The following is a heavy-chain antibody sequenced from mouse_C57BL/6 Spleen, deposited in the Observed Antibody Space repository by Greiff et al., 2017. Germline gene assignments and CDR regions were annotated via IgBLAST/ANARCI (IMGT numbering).Heavy chain of an antibody. CDR3: TTDDGYYLVWCAY. CDR1: GFNIKDYY. J-gene: IGHJ3*01. Sequence: EVQLQQSGAELVRPGASVKLSCTASGFNIKDYYMHWVKQRPEQGLEWIGRIDPEDGDTDYAPKFQGKATMTADTSSNTAYLQLSSLTSEDTAVYYGTTDDGYYLVWCAYWGQGTLVTVSA. CDR2: IDPEDGDT. V-gene: IGHV14-1*01. D-gene: IGHD2-3*01.